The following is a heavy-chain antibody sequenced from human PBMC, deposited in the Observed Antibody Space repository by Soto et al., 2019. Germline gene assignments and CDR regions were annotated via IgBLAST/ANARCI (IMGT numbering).Heavy chain of an antibody. CDR2: TNYGTKWTY. Sequence: SQTLSLTCVISGDSVSESSVFWNWIRQSPSRGIKWMGRTNYGTKWTYAYAENVRSRITISADKSKNQFSLHLTFMTAEDTAVYYCARDGNWRLDYWGQGALVTVSS. J-gene: IGHJ4*02. CDR1: GDSVSESSVF. CDR3: ARDGNWRLDY. V-gene: IGHV6-1*01. D-gene: IGHD1-1*01.